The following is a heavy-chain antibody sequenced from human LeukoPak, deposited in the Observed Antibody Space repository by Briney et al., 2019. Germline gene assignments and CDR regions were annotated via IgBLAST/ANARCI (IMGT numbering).Heavy chain of an antibody. CDR1: GGPISSTNW. V-gene: IGHV4-4*02. J-gene: IGHJ4*02. CDR3: TREGGPYRPLDY. CDR2: VHLIGTT. Sequence: PSGTLSLICGVCGGPISSTNWWTWFRQPPGKGLEWIGEVHLIGTTNYNPSLQNRLTMSVDFSENHISLKLTSVTAADTAIYYCTREGGPYRPLDYSGQGTLVTVSS.